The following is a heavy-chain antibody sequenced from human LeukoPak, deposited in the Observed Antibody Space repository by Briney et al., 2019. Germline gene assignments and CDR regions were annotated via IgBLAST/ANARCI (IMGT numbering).Heavy chain of an antibody. CDR1: GFTFSDYW. CDR3: AKAATEAAFDP. J-gene: IGHJ5*02. CDR2: ISGSGGST. D-gene: IGHD4-17*01. V-gene: IGHV3-23*01. Sequence: GGSLRLSCAASGFTFSDYWIHWVRQAPGKGLEWVSAISGSGGSTYYADSVKGRFTISRDNSKNTLYLQMNSLRAEDTAVYYCAKAATEAAFDPWGQGTLVTVSS.